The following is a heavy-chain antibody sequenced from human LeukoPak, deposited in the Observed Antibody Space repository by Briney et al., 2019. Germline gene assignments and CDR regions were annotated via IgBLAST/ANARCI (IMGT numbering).Heavy chain of an antibody. CDR3: ARGQEYYYDSSGYDYFDY. Sequence: SETLSLTCAVSGGSISSGGYSWSWIRQPSGKGLEWIGYIYHSGSTYYNPSLKSRVTISVDRSKNQFSLKLSSVTAADTAVYYCARGQEYYYDSSGYDYFDYWGQGTLVTVSS. J-gene: IGHJ4*02. V-gene: IGHV4-30-2*01. CDR1: GGSISSGGYS. D-gene: IGHD3-22*01. CDR2: IYHSGST.